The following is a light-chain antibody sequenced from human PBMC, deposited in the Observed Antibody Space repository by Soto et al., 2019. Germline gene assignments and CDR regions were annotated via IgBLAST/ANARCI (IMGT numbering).Light chain of an antibody. CDR1: QSISNN. Sequence: DIQMTQSPSSLSASVGDRVTITCRASQSISNNLNWYQQKPGKAPNLLIYATSTLQSGVPSRFSGSGSGKDFTLTISSLQPEDFATFYCQQSYSTPYTFGQGTKLEI. V-gene: IGKV1-39*01. CDR2: ATS. CDR3: QQSYSTPYT. J-gene: IGKJ2*01.